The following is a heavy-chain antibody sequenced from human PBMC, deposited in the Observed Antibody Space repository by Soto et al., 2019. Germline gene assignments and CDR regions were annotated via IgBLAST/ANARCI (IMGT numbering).Heavy chain of an antibody. CDR1: GFTFSDAA. CDR2: VSASAIET. D-gene: IGHD1-26*01. Sequence: EGHLLESGGALVQPGESLRLSCEGSGFTFSDAAMTWVRQAAGKGLEWVSFVSASAIETYTADSVRGRFTISRDNSKNTGFLQMNNLRVEDTAVYYCAKGPWVVHHMDVWAKGSSVTLSS. CDR3: AKGPWVVHHMDV. J-gene: IGHJ6*04. V-gene: IGHV3-23*01.